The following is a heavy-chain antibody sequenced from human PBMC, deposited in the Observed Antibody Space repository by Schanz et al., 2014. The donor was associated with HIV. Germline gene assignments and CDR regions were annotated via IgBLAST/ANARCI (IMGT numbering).Heavy chain of an antibody. D-gene: IGHD5-12*01. J-gene: IGHJ6*02. CDR1: GGSFSSFS. CDR2: IIPMFGTA. Sequence: QVQLVQSGAEVKKPGSSVQVSCKASGGSFSSFSITWVRQAPGQGLEWMGGIIPMFGTANYAQKFQGRVTMTADESTGTAYMELSSLRSEDTAVYYCARAAQVDIGATKTSYNYGMDVWGQGTTVTVSS. CDR3: ARAAQVDIGATKTSYNYGMDV. V-gene: IGHV1-69*01.